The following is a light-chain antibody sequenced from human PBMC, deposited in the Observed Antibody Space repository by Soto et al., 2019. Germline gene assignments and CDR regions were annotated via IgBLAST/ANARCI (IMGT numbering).Light chain of an antibody. CDR3: HQSYSTPWT. J-gene: IGKJ1*01. Sequence: DIQMTQSPSSLPASVGDRVTITCRASQTISFYLNWYQQKPGKAPKLLIYSASNFQSGVPSRVGASGSGRAITLTLNSLQTEDLASDDWHQSYSTPWTFGQGTKVESK. V-gene: IGKV1-39*01. CDR2: SAS. CDR1: QTISFY.